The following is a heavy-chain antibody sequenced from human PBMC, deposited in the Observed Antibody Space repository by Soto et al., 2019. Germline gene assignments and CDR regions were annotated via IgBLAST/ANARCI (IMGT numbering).Heavy chain of an antibody. CDR3: ATLSTQFDR. Sequence: VESGGGLVKPGGSLRLSCAASGFTFSDYYMSWIRQAPGMGLEWVSYISGSGNSIYYADSVKGRFTISRDNAKNSLYLQMNSLRVEDTAVYYCATLSTQFDRWGQGNLVTVSS. D-gene: IGHD1-1*01. CDR2: ISGSGNSI. J-gene: IGHJ5*02. CDR1: GFTFSDYY. V-gene: IGHV3-11*01.